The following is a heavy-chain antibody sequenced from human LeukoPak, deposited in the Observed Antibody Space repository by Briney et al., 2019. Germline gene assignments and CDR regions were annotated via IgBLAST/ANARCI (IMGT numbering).Heavy chain of an antibody. Sequence: SENLSRNGAVYGVSFCGYYWSWIRQPPGKGLEWRGEINHSASTNYNASLSSGVTISEDTTKTAFSLKMSSVSAADTAEYYSAFLFRGNSYWGQGTPVTVSS. CDR2: INHSAST. J-gene: IGHJ4*02. D-gene: IGHD3-10*01. CDR3: AFLFRGNSY. V-gene: IGHV4-34*01. CDR1: GVSFCGYY.